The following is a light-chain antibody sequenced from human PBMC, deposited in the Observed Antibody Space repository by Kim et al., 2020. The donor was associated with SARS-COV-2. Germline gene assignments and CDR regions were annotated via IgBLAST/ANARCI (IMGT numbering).Light chain of an antibody. Sequence: SASVGDRVTISCRASQDISSWLAWYQKKPEKAPKCLIYAASSLQSGVPSRFSGSGSGTDFTLTISSLQPEDFATYYCQQYKSYPGTFGRGTKLEI. J-gene: IGKJ4*01. CDR3: QQYKSYPGT. V-gene: IGKV1D-16*01. CDR1: QDISSW. CDR2: AAS.